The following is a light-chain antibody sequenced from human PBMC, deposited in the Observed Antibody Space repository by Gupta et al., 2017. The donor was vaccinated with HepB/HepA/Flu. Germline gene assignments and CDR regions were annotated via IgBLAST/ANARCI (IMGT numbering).Light chain of an antibody. J-gene: IGLJ2*01. CDR2: GDS. CDR3: QVWDNSRDHVV. Sequence: SYVLTQPPSVSVAPGKTARITCGGNNIGSKSVHWYQQKPGQAPVLVVYGDSDRPSGIPERFSGSNSGNTATLTISRVEAGDEADYYCQVWDNSRDHVVFGGGTKLTVL. V-gene: IGLV3-21*03. CDR1: NIGSKS.